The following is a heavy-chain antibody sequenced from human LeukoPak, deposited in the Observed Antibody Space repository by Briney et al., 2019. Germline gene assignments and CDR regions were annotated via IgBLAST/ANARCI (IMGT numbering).Heavy chain of an antibody. J-gene: IGHJ2*01. CDR1: GGSISSGGYS. CDR2: IYHSGST. V-gene: IGHV4-30-2*01. CDR3: ASLPPPRYYGARHWYFDL. D-gene: IGHD4-17*01. Sequence: SETLSLTCAVSGGSISSGGYSWSWIRQPPGKGLEWIGYIYHSGSTYYNPSLKSRVTISVDRSKNQFSLKLSSVTAADTAVYYCASLPPPRYYGARHWYFDLWGRGTLVTVSS.